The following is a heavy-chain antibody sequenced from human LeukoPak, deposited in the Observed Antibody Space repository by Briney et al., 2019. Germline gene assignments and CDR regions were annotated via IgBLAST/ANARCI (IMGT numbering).Heavy chain of an antibody. CDR1: GFTFDDYA. CDR3: AKGARVGATILDY. Sequence: PGRSLRLSCAASGFTFDDYAMHWVRQAPGKGLEWVSGISWNSGSIGYADSVKGRFTISRDNAKNSLYLQMNSLRAEDTALYYCAKGARVGATILDYWGQGTLVTVSS. CDR2: ISWNSGSI. J-gene: IGHJ4*02. D-gene: IGHD1-26*01. V-gene: IGHV3-9*01.